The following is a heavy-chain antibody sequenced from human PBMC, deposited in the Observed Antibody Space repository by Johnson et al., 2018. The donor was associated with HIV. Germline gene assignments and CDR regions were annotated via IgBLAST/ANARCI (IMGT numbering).Heavy chain of an antibody. D-gene: IGHD3-22*01. CDR3: ARVSGYYYDSSGLKGAFDI. Sequence: QVQLVESGGGVVQPGRSLRLSCAASGFTFSSYAMHWVRQAPGKGLEWVAVISYDGSNKYYADSVKGRFTISRDNSKNTLYLQMNSLRAEDTAGYYCARVSGYYYDSSGLKGAFDIWGQGTMVTVSS. J-gene: IGHJ3*02. CDR2: ISYDGSNK. CDR1: GFTFSSYA. V-gene: IGHV3-30*04.